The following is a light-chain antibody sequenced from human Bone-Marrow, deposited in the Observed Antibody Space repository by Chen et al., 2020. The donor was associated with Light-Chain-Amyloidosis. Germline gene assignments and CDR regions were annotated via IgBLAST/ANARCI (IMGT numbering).Light chain of an antibody. CDR1: QSVSSY. CDR3: QHRSNWPYT. CDR2: DAS. J-gene: IGKJ2*01. V-gene: IGKV3-11*01. Sequence: DIALTYSPPTLSLSPGERAILSCRASQSVSSYLAWYQQKPGQAPRLLIYDASNRATGIPARFSGSGSGTDYTLTISSLEPEDFAVYYCQHRSNWPYTVGQGTKLEIK.